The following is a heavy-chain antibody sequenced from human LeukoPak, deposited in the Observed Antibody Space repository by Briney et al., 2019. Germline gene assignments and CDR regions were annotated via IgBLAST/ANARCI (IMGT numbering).Heavy chain of an antibody. V-gene: IGHV3-49*03. Sequence: GGSLRLSCTASGLTFGDCAMSWFRQAPGKGLEWVGFIRSKAYGGTTEYAASEKGRFTISRDDSKSIAYLQMNSLKTEDTAVYYCTRAYTQLGFDPWGQGTLVTVSS. CDR1: GLTFGDCA. CDR3: TRAYTQLGFDP. CDR2: IRSKAYGGTT. J-gene: IGHJ5*02. D-gene: IGHD2-2*01.